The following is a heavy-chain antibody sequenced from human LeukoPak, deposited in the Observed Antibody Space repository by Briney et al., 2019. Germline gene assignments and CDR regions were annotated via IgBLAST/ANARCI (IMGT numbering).Heavy chain of an antibody. J-gene: IGHJ4*02. CDR3: AKDSGALEEGYFDS. Sequence: PGGSLRLSCAASGFTFDDYMMHWVRQAPGKGLEWVSLKGRFTISRDNSKDSLYLQMNSLRTDDTALYYCAKDSGALEEGYFDSWGQGTLVTVSS. CDR1: GFTFDDYM. V-gene: IGHV3-43*01.